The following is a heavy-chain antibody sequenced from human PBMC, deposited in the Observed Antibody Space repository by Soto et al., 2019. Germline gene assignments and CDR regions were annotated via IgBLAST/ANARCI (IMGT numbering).Heavy chain of an antibody. CDR2: INNSGRS. Sequence: SETLSLTCEVYGGSFSVYYWGWIRHPPGKGLEWIGEINNSGRSKYTSPLKSRVTISVDTSKNQFSLKMHSVTAADTATYYCAKGLGEYYFGLDVWGQGTTVTVSS. V-gene: IGHV4-34*01. CDR1: GGSFSVYY. CDR3: AKGLGEYYFGLDV. J-gene: IGHJ6*02.